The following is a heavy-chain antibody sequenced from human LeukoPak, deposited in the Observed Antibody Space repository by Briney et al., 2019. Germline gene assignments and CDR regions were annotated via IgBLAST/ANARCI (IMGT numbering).Heavy chain of an antibody. CDR2: IHSGGST. D-gene: IGHD3-22*01. Sequence: GGSLRLSCAASGFAVSSNYMTWVRQAPGKGLECVSIIHSGGSTDYADSVKGRFTISRDNSKNTLYLQMNSLRAEDTAVYFCAAKWLLRRYWGQGTLVTVSS. J-gene: IGHJ4*02. CDR3: AAKWLLRRY. CDR1: GFAVSSNY. V-gene: IGHV3-66*01.